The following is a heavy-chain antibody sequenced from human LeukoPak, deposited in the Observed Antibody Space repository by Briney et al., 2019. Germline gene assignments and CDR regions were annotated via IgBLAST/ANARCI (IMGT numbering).Heavy chain of an antibody. V-gene: IGHV4-34*01. D-gene: IGHD3-3*01. CDR2: INHSGST. Sequence: SETLSLTCAVYGGSFSGYYWSWIRQPPGKGLEWIGEINHSGSTNYNPSLKSRVTISVDTSKNQFSLKLSSVTAADTAVYYCARHPLRDDFWSGYPGWFDPWGQGTLVTVSS. J-gene: IGHJ5*02. CDR1: GGSFSGYY. CDR3: ARHPLRDDFWSGYPGWFDP.